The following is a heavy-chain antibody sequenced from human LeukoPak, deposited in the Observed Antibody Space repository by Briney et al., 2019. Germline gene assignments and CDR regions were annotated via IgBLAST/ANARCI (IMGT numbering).Heavy chain of an antibody. CDR3: AKMSYSSTTDVFDP. CDR2: ISGSGGST. CDR1: GFTFSSYA. V-gene: IGHV3-23*01. Sequence: GGSLRLSCAAPGFTFSSYAMSWVRQAPGKGLEWVSAISGSGGSTYYADPMKGRFTISRDNSKNTLYLQMNSLRAEDTAVYYCAKMSYSSTTDVFDPWGQGTLVTVSS. D-gene: IGHD6-13*01. J-gene: IGHJ5*02.